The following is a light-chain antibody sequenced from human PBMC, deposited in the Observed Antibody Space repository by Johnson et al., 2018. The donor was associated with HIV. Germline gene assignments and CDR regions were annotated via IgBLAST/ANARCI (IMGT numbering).Light chain of an antibody. CDR2: EKN. CDR3: GAWDSSLSAHFV. V-gene: IGLV1-51*02. Sequence: QSVLTQPPSVSAAPGQKVTISCSGSTSNIGNNYVSWYQQLPGTAPKLLIYEKNKRPSGIPDRFSASKSGTSATLVITGLQTGDEADYYRGAWDSSLSAHFVFGTGTKVTVL. CDR1: TSNIGNNY. J-gene: IGLJ1*01.